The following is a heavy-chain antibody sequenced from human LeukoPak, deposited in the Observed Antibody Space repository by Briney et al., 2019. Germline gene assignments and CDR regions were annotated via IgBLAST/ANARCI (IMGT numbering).Heavy chain of an antibody. Sequence: GGSLRLSCAASGFTFSSYSMNWVRQAPGKGLEWVSPISSSSNYIYYADSVKGRFTISRDNAKNSLYLQMNSLRAEDTAVYYCARDPSSGWYLKGWFDPWGQGTLVTVSS. CDR1: GFTFSSYS. J-gene: IGHJ5*02. V-gene: IGHV3-21*01. CDR2: ISSSSNYI. D-gene: IGHD6-19*01. CDR3: ARDPSSGWYLKGWFDP.